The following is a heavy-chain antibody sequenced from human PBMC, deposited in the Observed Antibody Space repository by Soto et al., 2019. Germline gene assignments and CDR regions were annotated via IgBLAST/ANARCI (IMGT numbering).Heavy chain of an antibody. CDR1: GYSFSNYG. D-gene: IGHD6-13*01. J-gene: IGHJ5*02. CDR2: ISGYNENT. Sequence: ASVKVSCKTSGYSFSNYGVAWVRQAPGQGLEWMGWISGYNENTNSAQRFQGRVAMTTDTSTDTAYLEMTRLRSDDTAVYYCARKGGSRRANWFDPWGQGTLVTVSS. CDR3: ARKGGSRRANWFDP. V-gene: IGHV1-18*01.